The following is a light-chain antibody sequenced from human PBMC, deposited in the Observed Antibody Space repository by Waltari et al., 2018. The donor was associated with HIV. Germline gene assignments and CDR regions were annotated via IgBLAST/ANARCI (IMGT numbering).Light chain of an antibody. Sequence: DIVMTQSPLSLPVTPGEPASISCRCSQSLLHSNGYNYLDWYLQKLGQSPQLLIYLGSNRASGVPDRFSGSGSGTDFTLKISIVEAEDVGVYYCMQALQTRLTFGGGTKVEIK. V-gene: IGKV2-28*01. CDR2: LGS. CDR1: QSLLHSNGYNY. CDR3: MQALQTRLT. J-gene: IGKJ4*01.